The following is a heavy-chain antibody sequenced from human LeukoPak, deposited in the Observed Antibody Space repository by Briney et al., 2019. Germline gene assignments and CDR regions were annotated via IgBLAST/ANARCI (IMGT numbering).Heavy chain of an antibody. CDR3: ARDQVGGHYQF. D-gene: IGHD2-21*02. CDR1: GFTFSNAW. V-gene: IGHV3-7*01. Sequence: PGGSLRLSCAASGFTFSNAWMTWVRQAPGKGPEWVANIREDGRKAYYVGSVMGRFTISRDNVKNSVYLQMNYLRAEDTAVYYCARDQVGGHYQFWGQGALVAVSS. CDR2: IREDGRKA. J-gene: IGHJ4*02.